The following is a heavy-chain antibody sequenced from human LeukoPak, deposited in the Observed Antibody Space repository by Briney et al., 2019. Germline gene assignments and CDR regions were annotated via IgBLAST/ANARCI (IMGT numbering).Heavy chain of an antibody. D-gene: IGHD5-24*01. CDR2: IYTSGST. V-gene: IGHV4-61*02. CDR3: ARHGQNDGYPLDY. Sequence: SETLSLTCTVSGGSISSGSYYWSWIRQPAGKGLEWIGRIYTSGSTNYNPSLKSRVTISVDTSKNQFSLKLSSVTAADTAVYYCARHGQNDGYPLDYWGQGTLVSVSS. CDR1: GGSISSGSYY. J-gene: IGHJ4*02.